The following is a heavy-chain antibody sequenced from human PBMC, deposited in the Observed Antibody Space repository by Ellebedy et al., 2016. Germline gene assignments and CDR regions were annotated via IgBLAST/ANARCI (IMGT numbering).Heavy chain of an antibody. CDR3: TRDGREWSRDC. Sequence: GGSLRLSXAASGFTFSLAGMTWVRQAPGKGLEWVATIVNSGRETYYPEPLKGRFTISRDNAMNSVYLQMDSLTVEDTAVYYCTRDGREWSRDCWGQGTLVTVSS. D-gene: IGHD2-8*01. CDR1: GFTFSLAG. V-gene: IGHV3-21*06. CDR2: IVNSGRET. J-gene: IGHJ4*02.